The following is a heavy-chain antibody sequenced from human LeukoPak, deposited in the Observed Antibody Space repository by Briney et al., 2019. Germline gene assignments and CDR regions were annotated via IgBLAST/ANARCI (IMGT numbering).Heavy chain of an antibody. V-gene: IGHV3-23*01. CDR2: ISGRGDNT. D-gene: IGHD2-2*01. J-gene: IGHJ6*03. CDR3: ARDTSAFLTGYYYMDV. Sequence: GSLRLSCAASGFTFSSYAMSWVRQAPGKGLEWVSAISGRGDNTYYADSVRGRFTISRDNSKNTLYLQMNSLRAEDTAVYYCARDTSAFLTGYYYMDVWGKGTTVTVSS. CDR1: GFTFSSYA.